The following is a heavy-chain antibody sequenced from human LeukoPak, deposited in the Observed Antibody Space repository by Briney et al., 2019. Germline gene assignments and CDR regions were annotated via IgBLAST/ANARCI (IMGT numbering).Heavy chain of an antibody. CDR1: GASVSSGLYY. J-gene: IGHJ4*02. CDR3: ARVGGSGWFDY. CDR2: IYYSGST. Sequence: PSETLSLTCTVSGASVSSGLYYWSWIRQSPGKGLEWIGRIYYSGSTDCNTSLKSRVTISVDTSKNQFSLKLNSVTAADTAVYFCARVGGSGWFDYWGQGTLVTVSS. D-gene: IGHD6-19*01. V-gene: IGHV4-61*01.